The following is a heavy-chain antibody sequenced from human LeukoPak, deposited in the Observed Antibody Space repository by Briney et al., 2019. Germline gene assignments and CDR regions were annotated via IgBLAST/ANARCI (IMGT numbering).Heavy chain of an antibody. CDR2: ISNSGGST. CDR3: AKVSHYDILTGYSSFDY. Sequence: PGGSLRLSCAASGFTFSSYAISWVRQAPGKGLEWVSTISNSGGSTYYADSVKGRFTISRDNSKNTLHLQMNSLRAEDTAVYYCAKVSHYDILTGYSSFDYWGQGALVTVSS. V-gene: IGHV3-23*01. CDR1: GFTFSSYA. D-gene: IGHD3-9*01. J-gene: IGHJ4*02.